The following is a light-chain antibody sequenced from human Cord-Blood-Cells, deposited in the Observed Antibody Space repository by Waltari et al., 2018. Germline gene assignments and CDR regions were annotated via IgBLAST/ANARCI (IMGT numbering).Light chain of an antibody. J-gene: IGKJ3*01. CDR1: QSVSSY. CDR2: DAS. V-gene: IGKV3-11*01. Sequence: EIVLTHSPAPLSLSPGDRATLSCRASQSVSSYLAGYHQKPVQAPRLLIYDASNRATGIPARFSGSWSGTDFTLTISSLEPEDFAVYYCQQRSNSFTFGPGTKVDIK. CDR3: QQRSNSFT.